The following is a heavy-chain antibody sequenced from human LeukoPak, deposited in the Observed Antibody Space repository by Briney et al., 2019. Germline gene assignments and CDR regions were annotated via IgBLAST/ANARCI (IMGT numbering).Heavy chain of an antibody. D-gene: IGHD3-22*01. V-gene: IGHV3-7*01. CDR1: GFTFSSYW. Sequence: GGSLRLSCAASGFTFSSYWMSWVRQAPGKWLEWVANIKQDGSEKYYVDSVKGRFTISRDNAKNSLYLQMNSLRAEDTAVYYCARDLYYDSSGYWDYWGQGNLVTVSS. CDR3: ARDLYYDSSGYWDY. J-gene: IGHJ4*02. CDR2: IKQDGSEK.